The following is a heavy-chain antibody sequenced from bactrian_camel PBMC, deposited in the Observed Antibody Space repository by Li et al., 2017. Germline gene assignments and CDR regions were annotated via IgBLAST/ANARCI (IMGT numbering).Heavy chain of an antibody. J-gene: IGHJ6*01. CDR3: AVDGGYYSYEHWADFGY. Sequence: VQLVESGGGSVKPGESLRLSCTASGFRFRNYVMDWVPQSPGKGLEWVSGINRGGDMTDHANFVKGRFTISRDDAKNTVFLQMNSLKPEDTALYYCAVDGGYYSYEHWADFGYWGQGTQVTVS. CDR2: INRGGDMT. CDR1: GFRFRNYV. V-gene: IGHV3S40*01. D-gene: IGHD2*01.